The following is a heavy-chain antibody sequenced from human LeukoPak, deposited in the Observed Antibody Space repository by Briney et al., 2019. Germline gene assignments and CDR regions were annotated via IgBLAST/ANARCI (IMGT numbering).Heavy chain of an antibody. Sequence: AGGSLRLSCAASGFTFSSYWMSWVRQAPGKGLEWVSSISSSSSYIYYADSLKGRFTISRDNAKNSLYLQMNSLRAEDTAVYHCARAGYDILTGHLDYWGQGTLVTVSS. V-gene: IGHV3-21*01. CDR2: ISSSSSYI. CDR3: ARAGYDILTGHLDY. CDR1: GFTFSSYW. D-gene: IGHD3-9*01. J-gene: IGHJ4*02.